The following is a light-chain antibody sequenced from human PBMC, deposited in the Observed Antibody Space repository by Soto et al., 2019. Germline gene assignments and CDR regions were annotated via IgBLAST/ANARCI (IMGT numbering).Light chain of an antibody. J-gene: IGKJ1*01. Sequence: EIVLTQSPGTLSLSPGERATLSCRASQSVSINYLAWYQQKPGQAPRLLIYGASSRATGIPDRFSGSGSGTDFTLTISRLEPEDFAVYYCQRYGSSLFTFGQGTKVEIK. CDR1: QSVSINY. CDR3: QRYGSSLFT. CDR2: GAS. V-gene: IGKV3-20*01.